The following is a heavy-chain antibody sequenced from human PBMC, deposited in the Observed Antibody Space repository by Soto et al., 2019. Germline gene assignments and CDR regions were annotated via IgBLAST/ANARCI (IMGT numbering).Heavy chain of an antibody. CDR1: GFTFSSYG. V-gene: IGHV3-33*01. J-gene: IGHJ4*02. CDR3: ARVSADYDILTGFIDY. Sequence: QVQLVESGGGVVQPGRSLRLSCAASGFTFSSYGMYWVRQAPGKGLEWVAVIWYDGSNKYYADSVKGRFTISRDNSKNTLYLQMNSLRAEDTAVYYCARVSADYDILTGFIDYWGQGTLVTVSS. CDR2: IWYDGSNK. D-gene: IGHD3-9*01.